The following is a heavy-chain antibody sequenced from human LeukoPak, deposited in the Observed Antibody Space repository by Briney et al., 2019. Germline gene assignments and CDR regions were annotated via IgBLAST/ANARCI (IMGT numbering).Heavy chain of an antibody. CDR3: ARAGSGAFDI. V-gene: IGHV3-48*03. Sequence: PGGSLRLSCEASRFTFSSYEMNWVRQAPGKGLEWVSYISSSGSTIYYADSVKGRFTISRDNAKNSLYLQMNSLRAEDTAVYYCARAGSGAFDIWGQGTMVTVSS. J-gene: IGHJ3*02. D-gene: IGHD3-10*01. CDR1: RFTFSSYE. CDR2: ISSSGSTI.